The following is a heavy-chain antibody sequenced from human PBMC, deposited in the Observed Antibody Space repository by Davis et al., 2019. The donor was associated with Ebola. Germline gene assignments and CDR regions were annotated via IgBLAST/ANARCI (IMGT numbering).Heavy chain of an antibody. D-gene: IGHD3-10*01. CDR3: AKDEHCLTITCQPGF. CDR2: ISGSGGST. CDR1: GFTFRSYW. J-gene: IGHJ4*02. V-gene: IGHV3-23*01. Sequence: PGGSLRLSCAASGFTFRSYWMSWVRQAPGKGLEWVSAISGSGGSTYYADSVKGRFTISRDNSKNTLYLQMNSLRAEDTAVYYCAKDEHCLTITCQPGFWGQGTLVTVSS.